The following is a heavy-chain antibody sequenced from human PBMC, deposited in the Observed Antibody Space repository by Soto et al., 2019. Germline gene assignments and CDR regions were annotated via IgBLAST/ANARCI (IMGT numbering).Heavy chain of an antibody. CDR1: GFTFSSYW. J-gene: IGHJ3*02. CDR3: ARERRSYYDILTGYSPTTPDAFDI. CDR2: INSDGSST. D-gene: IGHD3-9*01. V-gene: IGHV3-74*01. Sequence: GGSLRLSCAASGFTFSSYWMHWVRQAPGKGLVWVSRINSDGSSTSYADSVKGRFTISRDNAKNTLYLQMNSLRAEDTAVYYCARERRSYYDILTGYSPTTPDAFDIWGQGTMVTVSS.